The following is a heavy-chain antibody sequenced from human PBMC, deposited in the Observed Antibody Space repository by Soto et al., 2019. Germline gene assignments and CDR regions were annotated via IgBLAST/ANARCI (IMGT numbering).Heavy chain of an antibody. D-gene: IGHD3-10*01. V-gene: IGHV4-59*08. CDR1: GGTIRNYD. CDR2: IYYSGST. J-gene: IGHJ3*02. Sequence: PSETLSLTCPVSGGTIRNYDWSWIRQPPGKGLEWIGYIYYSGSTNYNPSLKSRVTISVDTSKNQFSLKLTSVTAAETAVYYCARQSISMVRLGAFDIWGQGTMVTVSS. CDR3: ARQSISMVRLGAFDI.